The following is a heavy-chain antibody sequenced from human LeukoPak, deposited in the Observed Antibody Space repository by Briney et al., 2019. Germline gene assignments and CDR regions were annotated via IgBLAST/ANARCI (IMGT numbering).Heavy chain of an antibody. Sequence: SQTLSLTCAISGDSVSSNSAAWHWIRQSPSRGLEWLGRTCYRSKWYNDYAVSVKSRITINPDTSKNQFSLQLNSVTPEDTAVYYCAREEALEWLLYWFDPWGQGTLVTVSS. CDR2: TCYRSKWYN. D-gene: IGHD3-3*01. V-gene: IGHV6-1*01. CDR3: AREEALEWLLYWFDP. CDR1: GDSVSSNSAA. J-gene: IGHJ5*02.